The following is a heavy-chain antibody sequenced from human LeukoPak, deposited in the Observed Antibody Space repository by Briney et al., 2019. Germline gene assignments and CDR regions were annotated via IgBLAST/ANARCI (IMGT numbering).Heavy chain of an antibody. CDR2: INWKGGST. CDR3: ARGRGLGVTPTSVPFEY. Sequence: GGSLRLSCTASGFTFGDYAMSWFRQAPGKGLEWVSGINWKGGSTAYADSVKGRFTISRDNAKNSLYLQMNSLRAEDTAFYYCARGRGLGVTPTSVPFEYWGQGTLVTASS. V-gene: IGHV3-20*04. CDR1: GFTFGDYA. J-gene: IGHJ4*02. D-gene: IGHD2-21*02.